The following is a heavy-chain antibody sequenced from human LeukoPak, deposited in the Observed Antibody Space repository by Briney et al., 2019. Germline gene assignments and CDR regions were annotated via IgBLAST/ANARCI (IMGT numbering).Heavy chain of an antibody. CDR3: ARGPVVPSATYFFDY. Sequence: GGSLRLSCAASGFTVSSNYMSWVRQAPGKGLEWVSAISGNGGSTYSADSVKGRFTISRDSSKNTLYLQMNSLTAEDTAVYYCARGPVVPSATYFFDYWGQGTLVVVSS. CDR2: ISGNGGST. CDR1: GFTVSSNY. V-gene: IGHV3-23*01. J-gene: IGHJ4*02. D-gene: IGHD2-2*01.